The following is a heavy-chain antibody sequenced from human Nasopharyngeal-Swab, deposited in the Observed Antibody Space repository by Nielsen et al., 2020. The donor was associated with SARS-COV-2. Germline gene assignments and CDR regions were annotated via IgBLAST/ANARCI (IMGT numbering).Heavy chain of an antibody. Sequence: GGSLRLSCAASGLTFSSYWMHWVRQAPGKGLVWVSRINSDGSSTSYADSVKGRFTIPRDNAKNTLYLQMNSLRAEDTAVYYCARGDYSNYVDYYYYYYMDVWGKGTTVTVSS. CDR2: INSDGSST. CDR1: GLTFSSYW. J-gene: IGHJ6*03. D-gene: IGHD4-11*01. V-gene: IGHV3-74*01. CDR3: ARGDYSNYVDYYYYYYMDV.